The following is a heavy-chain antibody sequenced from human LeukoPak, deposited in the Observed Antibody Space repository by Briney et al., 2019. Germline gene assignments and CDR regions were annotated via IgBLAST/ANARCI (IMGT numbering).Heavy chain of an antibody. Sequence: PSETLSLTCTVSGYSFSDTRYFWGLIRRSPGKELECVVSLYYREPLYKPYLNSRLTISSDKSKNQFSLRLTSLTAEDTGVYYCARGRNWKYQYQFDYWGQETVVTVSS. V-gene: IGHV4-39*07. CDR3: ARGRNWKYQYQFDY. D-gene: IGHD1-7*01. J-gene: IGHJ4*02. CDR1: GYSFSDTRYF. CDR2: LYYREP.